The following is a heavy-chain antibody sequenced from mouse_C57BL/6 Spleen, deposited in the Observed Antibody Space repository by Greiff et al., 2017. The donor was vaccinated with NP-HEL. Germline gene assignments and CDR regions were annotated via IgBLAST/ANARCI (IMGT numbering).Heavy chain of an antibody. CDR3: ARADGYYDYFDY. V-gene: IGHV3-6*01. CDR2: ISYDGSN. D-gene: IGHD2-3*01. J-gene: IGHJ2*01. CDR1: GYSITSGYY. Sequence: EESGPGLVKPSQSLSLTCSVTGYSITSGYYWNWIRQFPGNKLEWMGYISYDGSNNYNPSLKNRISITRDTSKNQFFLKLNSVTTEDTATYYCARADGYYDYFDYWGQGTTLTVSS.